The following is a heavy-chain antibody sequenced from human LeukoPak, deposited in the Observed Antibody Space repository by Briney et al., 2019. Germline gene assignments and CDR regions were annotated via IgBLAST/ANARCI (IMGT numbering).Heavy chain of an antibody. CDR2: ISSSSTI. V-gene: IGHV3-48*01. J-gene: IGHJ6*03. D-gene: IGHD2-15*01. CDR3: ARVIGYGTCYMDV. Sequence: GGSLRLSCAASGFTFSSYSMNWVRQAPGKGLEWVSYISSSSTIYYADSVKGRFTISRDNAKNSLYLQMNSLRAEDTAVYYCARVIGYGTCYMDVWGKGTTVTVSS. CDR1: GFTFSSYS.